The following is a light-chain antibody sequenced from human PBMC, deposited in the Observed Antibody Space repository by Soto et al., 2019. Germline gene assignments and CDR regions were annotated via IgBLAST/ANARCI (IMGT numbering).Light chain of an antibody. Sequence: EIVLTQSPDTLSLSPGERATLSCRASQSVSSSLAWYQQKPSQAPRLLIYDASNRATGIPARFSGSGSGTDFTLTISSLEPEDFAVYYCQQRSNWPPEVTFGPGTKVDIK. CDR2: DAS. CDR1: QSVSSS. CDR3: QQRSNWPPEVT. J-gene: IGKJ3*01. V-gene: IGKV3-11*01.